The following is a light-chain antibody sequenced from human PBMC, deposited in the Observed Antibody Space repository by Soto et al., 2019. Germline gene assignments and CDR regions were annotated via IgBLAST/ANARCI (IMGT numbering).Light chain of an antibody. J-gene: IGKJ1*01. V-gene: IGKV3-15*01. CDR1: QSVSSK. CDR2: RAS. Sequence: EIVLTQSPGTLSLSPGERAILSYRASQSVSSKLAWYQQKPGQEPRLLIYRASTRATDIPARFSGSGSGTEFTLTISSLQSEDFAVYYCQQYNNWPPATFGQGTKVDI. CDR3: QQYNNWPPAT.